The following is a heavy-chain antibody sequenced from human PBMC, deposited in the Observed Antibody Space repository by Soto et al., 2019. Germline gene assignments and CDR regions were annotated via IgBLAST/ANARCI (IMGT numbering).Heavy chain of an antibody. Sequence: QVQLVQSGAEVKKPGASVKVSCKASGYTFTSYGISWVRQAPGQGLEWMGGISAYNGNTTYAQKLQDRVTMTTDTHTTTAYMELRSLRSADTAVYYCARSSGSAHCFVPRGQGTLVTVSS. V-gene: IGHV1-18*01. CDR1: GYTFTSYG. D-gene: IGHD6-6*01. J-gene: IGHJ5*02. CDR3: ARSSGSAHCFVP. CDR2: ISAYNGNT.